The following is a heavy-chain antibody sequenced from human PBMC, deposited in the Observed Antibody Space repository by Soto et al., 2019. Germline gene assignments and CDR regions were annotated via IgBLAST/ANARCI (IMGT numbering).Heavy chain of an antibody. Sequence: QVQLVQSGAEVKKPGASVKVSCKASGYTFTSYDIHWVRQATGQGLEWMGWMSPNSGHTGYAQKLQGRVTMTRNTSMSTAYMEMSSLRSEDTAVYYCARARGDYYYGMDGWGQGTTVTVSS. V-gene: IGHV1-8*01. CDR1: GYTFTSYD. CDR3: ARARGDYYYGMDG. D-gene: IGHD3-10*01. J-gene: IGHJ6*02. CDR2: MSPNSGHT.